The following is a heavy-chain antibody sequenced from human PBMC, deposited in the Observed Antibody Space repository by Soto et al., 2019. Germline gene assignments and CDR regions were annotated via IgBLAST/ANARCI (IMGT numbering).Heavy chain of an antibody. CDR1: GGSISSSHH. CDR2: VSYSGSP. D-gene: IGHD1-20*01. CDR3: ARHYNTGAFVDY. V-gene: IGHV4-39*01. Sequence: QLQLQESGPGLVKSSETLSLTCTVSGGSISSSHHWGWIRQPPGKGLEWIGSVSYSGSPYYSPSFKSRITISVDTSKNQFSLRVRSVTATDTAVYFCARHYNTGAFVDYWGQGILVTVSS. J-gene: IGHJ4*02.